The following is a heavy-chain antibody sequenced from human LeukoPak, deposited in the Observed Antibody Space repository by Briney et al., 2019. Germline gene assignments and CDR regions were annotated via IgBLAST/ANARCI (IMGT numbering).Heavy chain of an antibody. D-gene: IGHD3-16*01. Sequence: GGSLRLSCAASGFTFSGYSMTWVRQAPGKGLEWVANIKPDGSEKYYVNSLKGRFIISRDNGKNSLYLQMNSLRAEDTAVYYCAKDWLGLWATPNYYFDYWGQGTLVTVSS. CDR3: AKDWLGLWATPNYYFDY. CDR2: IKPDGSEK. J-gene: IGHJ4*02. CDR1: GFTFSGYS. V-gene: IGHV3-7*01.